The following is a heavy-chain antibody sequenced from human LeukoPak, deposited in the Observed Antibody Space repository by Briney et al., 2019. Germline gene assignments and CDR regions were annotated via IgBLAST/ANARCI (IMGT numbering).Heavy chain of an antibody. J-gene: IGHJ3*02. CDR1: VYTFINYG. CDR2: ISAHNGDT. D-gene: IGHD2/OR15-2a*01. V-gene: IGHV1-18*01. Sequence: ASVKVSCQASVYTFINYGLTWVRQAPGQGLEWMGWISAHNGDTNYAQKFQGRVTMTTDTSTTTAYMELGSLRSDDTAVYYCVRNSSSAANGFDIWGQGTMVTVSS. CDR3: VRNSSSAANGFDI.